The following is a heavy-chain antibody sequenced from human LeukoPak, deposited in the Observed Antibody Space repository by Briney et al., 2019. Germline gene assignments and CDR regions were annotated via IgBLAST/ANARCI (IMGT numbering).Heavy chain of an antibody. CDR2: IKAKPDGGTT. Sequence: NAGGSLRLSCAASGFTFSNAWMSWVRQAPGKGLEWVGRIKAKPDGGTTDYAAPVKGRFTISRDDSENTLYLQMNSLETEDTAIYYCTTSTTYYDFGSANIPLDYWGQGTLVTVSS. CDR3: TTSTTYYDFGSANIPLDY. J-gene: IGHJ4*02. V-gene: IGHV3-15*01. CDR1: GFTFSNAW. D-gene: IGHD3-3*01.